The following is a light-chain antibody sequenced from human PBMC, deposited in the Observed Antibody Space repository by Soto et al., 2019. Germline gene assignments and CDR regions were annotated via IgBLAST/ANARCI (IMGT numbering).Light chain of an antibody. CDR1: QSVKSSY. CDR2: GTS. CDR3: QQYGSSIT. Sequence: EIVLTQSPGTLSLSPWERATLPCRASQSVKSSYLAWYQHKPGQAPRLLIYGTSSRATGIPDRFSGSGSGTDFTLTISRLEPEDFAVYYCQQYGSSITFGQGTRLEIK. V-gene: IGKV3-20*01. J-gene: IGKJ5*01.